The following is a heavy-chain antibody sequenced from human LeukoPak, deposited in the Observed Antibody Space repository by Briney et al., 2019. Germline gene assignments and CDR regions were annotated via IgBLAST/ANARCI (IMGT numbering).Heavy chain of an antibody. CDR2: ISYDGSNK. CDR3: AKRGNTISFFDP. CDR1: GFTFSSYG. D-gene: IGHD5-24*01. V-gene: IGHV3-30*18. J-gene: IGHJ5*02. Sequence: PGGSLRLSCAASGFTFSSYGMHWVRQAPGKGLEWVAVISYDGSNKYYADSVKGRFTISRDNSKNTLYLQMNSLRAEDTAVYYCAKRGNTISFFDPWGQGTLVTVS.